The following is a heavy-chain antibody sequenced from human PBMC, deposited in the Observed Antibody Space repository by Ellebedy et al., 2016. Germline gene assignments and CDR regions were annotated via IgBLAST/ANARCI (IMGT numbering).Heavy chain of an antibody. V-gene: IGHV3-33*08. CDR1: GLSFSDDY. Sequence: GGSLRLSXAASGLSFSDDYMSWIRQAPGQGLEWVAIIWYDGSDKYYGDSVKGRFTISRDNSKSTVYLQMNSLRAEDTAVYYCARDVGTTGSSGYYFDDWGQGTVVTVSS. CDR2: IWYDGSDK. CDR3: ARDVGTTGSSGYYFDD. D-gene: IGHD1-1*01. J-gene: IGHJ4*02.